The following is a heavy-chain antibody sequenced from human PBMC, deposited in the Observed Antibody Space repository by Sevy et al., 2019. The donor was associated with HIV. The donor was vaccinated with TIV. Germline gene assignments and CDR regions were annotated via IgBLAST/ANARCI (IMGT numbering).Heavy chain of an antibody. Sequence: SETLSLTCTVSGDSISNYYWTWIRQPPGKGLEWIGYIYSSGSTDYNPSLKSRVTISVDTSKNQFSLKLSSVTAADTAVYYCARDGYSYGYPYYYYGMDVWGQGTTVTVSS. CDR1: GDSISNYY. D-gene: IGHD5-18*01. CDR3: ARDGYSYGYPYYYYGMDV. V-gene: IGHV4-59*01. CDR2: IYSSGST. J-gene: IGHJ6*01.